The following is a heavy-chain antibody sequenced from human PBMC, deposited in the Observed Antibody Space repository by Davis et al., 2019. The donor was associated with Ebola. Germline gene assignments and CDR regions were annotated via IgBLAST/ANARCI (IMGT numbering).Heavy chain of an antibody. CDR1: GYTFTSYD. Sequence: ASVKVSCKASGYTFTSYDINWVRQATGQGLEWMGWMNPNSGNTGYAQKFQGRVTMTRNTSISTAYMELRSLRSDDTAVYYCASGEGYDSSGYYYYYGMDVWGQGTTVTVSS. CDR2: MNPNSGNT. J-gene: IGHJ6*02. CDR3: ASGEGYDSSGYYYYYGMDV. V-gene: IGHV1-8*01. D-gene: IGHD3-22*01.